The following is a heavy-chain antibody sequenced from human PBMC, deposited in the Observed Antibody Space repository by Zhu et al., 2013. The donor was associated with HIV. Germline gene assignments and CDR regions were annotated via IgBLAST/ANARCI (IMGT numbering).Heavy chain of an antibody. Sequence: QIQLVQSGAEVKKPGASVKVSCRTSGYDFSGHYLHWVRQVPGQGLEWMGWINPRNGDTKFVQKFLGRVTMTRDTSINTAYMELSSLRSDDTAIYYCAREVIIVIVAANFKFFDVWGRGTLLAVSS. CDR2: INPRNGDT. V-gene: IGHV1-2*02. CDR1: GYDFSGHY. J-gene: IGHJ2*01. CDR3: AREVIIVIVAANFKFFDV. D-gene: IGHD3-22*01.